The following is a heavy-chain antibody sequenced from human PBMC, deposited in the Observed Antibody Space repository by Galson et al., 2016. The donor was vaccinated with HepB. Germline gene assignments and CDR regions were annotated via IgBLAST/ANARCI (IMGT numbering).Heavy chain of an antibody. D-gene: IGHD6-19*01. Sequence: SLRLSCAASGFTFGRYAMSWVRQAPGKGLAWVLAISGDGGSTYYAGSVQGRFTSSRDRSTNKMYLQMNSLQTDDTAVYYCARFTQEWLDRVYYFDYWGQGTLVTVSS. CDR3: ARFTQEWLDRVYYFDY. CDR1: GFTFGRYA. J-gene: IGHJ4*02. V-gene: IGHV3-23*01. CDR2: ISGDGGST.